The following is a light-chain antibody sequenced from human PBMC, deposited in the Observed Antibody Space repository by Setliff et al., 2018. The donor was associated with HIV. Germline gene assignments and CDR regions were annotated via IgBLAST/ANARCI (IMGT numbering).Light chain of an antibody. Sequence: QSALTQPASVSGSPGQSTTISCTGTSSDVGGYNYVSWYQQHPGKAPKLMIYDVTNRPSGVSNRFSGSKSGTTASLTISGLQAEDEADYYCSSYTSSSTFVFGTGTKVTVL. V-gene: IGLV2-14*03. CDR3: SSYTSSSTFV. CDR1: SSDVGGYNY. CDR2: DVT. J-gene: IGLJ1*01.